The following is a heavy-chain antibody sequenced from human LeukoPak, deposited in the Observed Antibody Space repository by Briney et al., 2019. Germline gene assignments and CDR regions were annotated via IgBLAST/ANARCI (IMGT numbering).Heavy chain of an antibody. J-gene: IGHJ6*02. V-gene: IGHV3-7*01. CDR2: IKVDGSEI. CDR1: GFTFSMYW. Sequence: PGGSLRLSCAASGFTFSMYWMSWVRQAPGKGPEWVANIKVDGSEIYYVDSVKGRFTISRDNAKNSLYLQMNSLRAEDTAVYYCTRDRQGPRLNEMDIWGQGTTVTVSS. D-gene: IGHD6-19*01. CDR3: TRDRQGPRLNEMDI.